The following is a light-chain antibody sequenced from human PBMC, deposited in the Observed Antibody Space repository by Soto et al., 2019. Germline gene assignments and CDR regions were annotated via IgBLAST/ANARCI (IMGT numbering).Light chain of an antibody. CDR2: GAS. J-gene: IGKJ5*01. V-gene: IGKV3-15*01. CDR3: QQRDSWPIT. Sequence: VSTQSPVTLSVSPGEGYTLSCLASQSVISNLAWYQQKPCQAPRLLIYGASTRATGIPARFSGSGSGTDFTLTISSLEPDDFAVYYCQQRDSWPITFGQGTRLDNK. CDR1: QSVISN.